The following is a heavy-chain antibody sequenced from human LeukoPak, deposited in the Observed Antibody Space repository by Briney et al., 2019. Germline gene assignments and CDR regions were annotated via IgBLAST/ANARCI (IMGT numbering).Heavy chain of an antibody. J-gene: IGHJ3*02. CDR2: IRDSGSYT. D-gene: IGHD2-8*02. CDR3: AQSRRAPTCTGEFEI. V-gene: IGHV3-23*01. CDR1: GFPFSNYD. Sequence: QPGGSLRLFCEASGFPFSNYDMNWVRQAPGKGVEWVSNIRDSGSYTNYAAPVKGRFTISRDNSRNTLYLQMNSLRVEDTAVYYCAQSRRAPTCTGEFEIWGQGTMVTVSS.